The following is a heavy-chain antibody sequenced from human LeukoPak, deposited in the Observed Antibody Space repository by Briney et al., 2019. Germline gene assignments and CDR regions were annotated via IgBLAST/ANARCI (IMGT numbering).Heavy chain of an antibody. V-gene: IGHV3-23*01. J-gene: IGHJ6*03. CDR1: GFPFDDYA. CDR2: ISGSGDST. Sequence: PGGSLRLSCVASGFPFDDYAMNWVRQTPGKGLEWVSAISGSGDSTYSADSVKGRFTISRDNSRNTLYLQMNSLRAEDTAVYYCAKGKDFHFYYYMDVWGKGTTVTVSS. D-gene: IGHD3-3*01. CDR3: AKGKDFHFYYYMDV.